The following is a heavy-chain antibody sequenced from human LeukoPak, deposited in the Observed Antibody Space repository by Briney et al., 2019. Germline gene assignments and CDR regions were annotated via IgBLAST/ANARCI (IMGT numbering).Heavy chain of an antibody. CDR1: GYTFTDYY. D-gene: IGHD6-19*01. Sequence: ASVKVSCKASGYTFTDYYMHWVRRAPGQGLEWMGWINTISGGTNYAQKFQGRVTMTRDTSNSTAYMELSRLTSDDTAVYYCARGREVAGTVAYWGQGTLVTVSS. V-gene: IGHV1-2*02. CDR3: ARGREVAGTVAY. CDR2: INTISGGT. J-gene: IGHJ4*02.